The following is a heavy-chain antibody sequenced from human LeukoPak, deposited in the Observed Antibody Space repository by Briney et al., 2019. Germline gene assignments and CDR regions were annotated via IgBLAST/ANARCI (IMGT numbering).Heavy chain of an antibody. D-gene: IGHD6-19*01. CDR3: ARGSSGTEGFDP. CDR2: IYNGNI. Sequence: ASVTVSCKPSGYTFSKFGISWVRQAPGQGLEWMGWIYNGNIKYAQSLQGRVTMTTDTSTSTAYMELRSLKSDDTAVYYCARGSSGTEGFDPWGQGTLVTVSS. CDR1: GYTFSKFG. V-gene: IGHV1-18*01. J-gene: IGHJ5*02.